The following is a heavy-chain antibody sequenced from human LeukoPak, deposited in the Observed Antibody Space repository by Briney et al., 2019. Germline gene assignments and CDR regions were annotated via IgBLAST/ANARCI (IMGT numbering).Heavy chain of an antibody. CDR1: GFTFSSYG. V-gene: IGHV3-23*01. CDR2: ISGSGGST. Sequence: GGSLRLSCAASGFTFSSYGMSWVRQAPGKGLEWVSAISGSGGSTYYADSVKGRFTISRDNSKNTLYLQMNSLRAEDTAVYYCAKDHSSGWYSDYWGQGTLVTVSS. D-gene: IGHD6-19*01. CDR3: AKDHSSGWYSDY. J-gene: IGHJ4*02.